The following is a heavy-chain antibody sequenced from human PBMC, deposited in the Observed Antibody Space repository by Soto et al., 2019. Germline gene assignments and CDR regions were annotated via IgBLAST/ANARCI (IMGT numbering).Heavy chain of an antibody. CDR3: ARGAMANFDY. D-gene: IGHD5-18*01. V-gene: IGHV1-69*01. J-gene: IGHJ4*02. Sequence: QVRLEQSGAELKKPGSSVKVSCKTSGGGFSNYVISWVRQAPGQGLEWMGGFIAMLGTPTYAKKVQGRATITADESLTSSYLELRSLRSEDTAVYFCARGAMANFDYWGQGTVVTVSS. CDR1: GGGFSNYV. CDR2: FIAMLGTP.